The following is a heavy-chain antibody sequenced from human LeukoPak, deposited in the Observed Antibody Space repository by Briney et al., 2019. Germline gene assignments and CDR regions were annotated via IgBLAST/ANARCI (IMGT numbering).Heavy chain of an antibody. CDR3: ARDFATRFDP. Sequence: PSETLSLTCAVSGGSISSSNWWSWVRQPPGKGLEWIGEIYHSGSTNYNPSLKSRVTISVDTSKNQFSLKLSSVTAADTAVYYCARDFATRFDPWGQGTLVTVSS. J-gene: IGHJ5*02. CDR1: GGSISSSNW. V-gene: IGHV4-4*02. CDR2: IYHSGST.